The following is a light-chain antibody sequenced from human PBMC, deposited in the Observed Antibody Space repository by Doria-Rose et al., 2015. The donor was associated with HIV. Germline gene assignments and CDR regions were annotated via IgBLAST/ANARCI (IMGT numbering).Light chain of an antibody. CDR3: HQYGTSWT. J-gene: IGKJ1*01. CDR1: QSFSSTY. V-gene: IGKV3-20*01. CDR2: DGS. Sequence: TQSPGTLSLSPGERATLSCRASQSFSSTYLAWYQQKPGQAPSLLIYDGSTRDTGIPDRFSASVSGTDFTLTINRLEPEDFALYYCHQYGTSWTFGQGTKVEI.